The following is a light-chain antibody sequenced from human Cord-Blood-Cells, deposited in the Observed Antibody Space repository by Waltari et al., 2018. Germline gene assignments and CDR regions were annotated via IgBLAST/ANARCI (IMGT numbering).Light chain of an antibody. CDR1: QSVGRN. CDR2: GAS. Sequence: EIVMTQSPAPPSASPGERATLLCRASQSVGRNLAWYQQKPGQAPRLLIYGASTRAPGNPAGFSGSVSGTEFTLTISSLQSEDFAVYYCQQYNNWPPYTFGQGTKLEIK. V-gene: IGKV3-15*01. CDR3: QQYNNWPPYT. J-gene: IGKJ2*01.